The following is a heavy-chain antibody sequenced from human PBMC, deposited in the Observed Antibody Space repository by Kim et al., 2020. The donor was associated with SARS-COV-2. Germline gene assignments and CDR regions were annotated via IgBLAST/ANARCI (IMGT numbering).Heavy chain of an antibody. CDR3: ARRDYNSGWFFDF. J-gene: IGHJ4*02. CDR2: TYLGDSDT. Sequence: GESLKISCKGPGHTFTSHWNGWVRQRPGKGLEWMGVTYLGDSDTEYSPSFEGQVSISADKSINTAYLEWSSLKASDTAMYYCARRDYNSGWFFDFWGQGTLVTVSS. D-gene: IGHD6-19*01. CDR1: GHTFTSHW. V-gene: IGHV5-51*01.